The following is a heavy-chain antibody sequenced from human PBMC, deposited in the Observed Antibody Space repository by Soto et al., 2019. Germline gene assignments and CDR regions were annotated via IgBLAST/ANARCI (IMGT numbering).Heavy chain of an antibody. CDR1: GGSFSGYY. D-gene: IGHD3-10*01. CDR2: INHSGST. V-gene: IGHV4-34*01. J-gene: IGHJ4*02. Sequence: SETLSLTCAVYGGSFSGYYWSWIRQPPGKGLEWIGEINHSGSTNYNPSLKSRVTISVDTSKNQFSLKLSPVTAADTAVYYYARGRKHVVRGVIIPLPNFDYWGQGTLVTVSS. CDR3: ARGRKHVVRGVIIPLPNFDY.